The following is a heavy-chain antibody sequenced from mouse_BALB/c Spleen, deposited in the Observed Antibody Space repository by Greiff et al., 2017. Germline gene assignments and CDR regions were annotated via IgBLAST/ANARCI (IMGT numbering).Heavy chain of an antibody. CDR1: GFTFSSFG. V-gene: IGHV5-17*02. D-gene: IGHD2-4*01. Sequence: EVQLQESGGGLVQPGGSRKLSCAASGFTFSSFGMHWVRQAPEKGLEWVAYISSGSSTIYYADTVKGRFTISRDNPKNTLFLQMTSLRSEDTAMYYCARSRDYDVDYYAMDYWGQGTSVTVSS. J-gene: IGHJ4*01. CDR2: ISSGSSTI. CDR3: ARSRDYDVDYYAMDY.